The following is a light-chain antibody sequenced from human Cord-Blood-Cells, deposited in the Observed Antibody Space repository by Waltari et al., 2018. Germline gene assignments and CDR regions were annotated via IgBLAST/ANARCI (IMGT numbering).Light chain of an antibody. CDR2: GAS. Sequence: DIVMTQSPATLTVSAVVRATHSCRARQSVSSNLAWYQQKPGQAPRLLIYGASTRATGIPARFSGSGSGTEFTLTISSLQSEDFAVYYCQQYNNWPPWTFGQGTKVEIK. J-gene: IGKJ1*01. CDR3: QQYNNWPPWT. V-gene: IGKV3-15*01. CDR1: QSVSSN.